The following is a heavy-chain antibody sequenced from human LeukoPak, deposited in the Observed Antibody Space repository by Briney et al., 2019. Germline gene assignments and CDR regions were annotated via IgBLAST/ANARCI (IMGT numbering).Heavy chain of an antibody. CDR1: GYTFTSYG. CDR2: INPNGGGT. D-gene: IGHD3-16*02. V-gene: IGHV1-2*02. CDR3: ATLSYDYVWGSYRPHPDY. J-gene: IGHJ4*02. Sequence: ASVKVSCKASGYTFTSYGISWVRQAPGQGLEWMGWINPNGGGTNYAQKFQGRVTMTRDTSISTAYMELSRLRSDDTAVYYCATLSYDYVWGSYRPHPDYWGQGTLVTVSS.